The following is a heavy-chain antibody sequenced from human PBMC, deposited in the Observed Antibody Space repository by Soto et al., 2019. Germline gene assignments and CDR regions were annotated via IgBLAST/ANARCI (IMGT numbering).Heavy chain of an antibody. CDR1: GYTFTGYY. CDR3: ARDLGEQWLVPYYFDY. V-gene: IGHV1-2*02. Sequence: QVQLVQSGAEVKKPGASVKVSCKASGYTFTGYYMHWVRQAPGQGLEWMGWINPNSRGTNYGQKFQGRVTMTRDKSISTSYRELRRLRCDDTAVDYCARDLGEQWLVPYYFDYWGQGTLVTVSS. J-gene: IGHJ4*02. CDR2: INPNSRGT. D-gene: IGHD6-19*01.